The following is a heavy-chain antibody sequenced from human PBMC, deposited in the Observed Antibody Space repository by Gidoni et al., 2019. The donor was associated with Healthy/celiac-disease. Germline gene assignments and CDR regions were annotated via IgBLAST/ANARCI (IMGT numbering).Heavy chain of an antibody. D-gene: IGHD4-17*01. CDR3: AKDLYGDYVG. CDR1: GFTFDDYA. J-gene: IGHJ4*02. V-gene: IGHV3-9*01. Sequence: EVQLVESGGGLVQPGRSLRFSCAASGFTFDDYAMHWVRQAPGKGLEWVSGISWNSGSIGYADSVKGRFTISRDNAKNSLYLQMNSLRAEETALYYCAKDLYGDYVGWGQGTLVTVSS. CDR2: ISWNSGSI.